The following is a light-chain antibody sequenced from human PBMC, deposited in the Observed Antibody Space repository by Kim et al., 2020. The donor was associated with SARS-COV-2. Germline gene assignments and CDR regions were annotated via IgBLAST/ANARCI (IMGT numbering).Light chain of an antibody. CDR2: AGS. CDR1: KGIRNH. CDR3: QKCNGAPLT. J-gene: IGKJ2*01. Sequence: SASGGDGVTVAGGASKGIRNHLAWLQQKQGKAPQLLIYAGSALQSGVPSRLSGSGSGTDFNLTITSLQAEDAATEYWQKCNGAPLTFGRGTKLEI. V-gene: IGKV1-27*01.